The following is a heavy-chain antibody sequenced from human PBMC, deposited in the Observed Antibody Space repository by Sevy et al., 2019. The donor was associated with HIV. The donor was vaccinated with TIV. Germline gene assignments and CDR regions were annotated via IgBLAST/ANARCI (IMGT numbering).Heavy chain of an antibody. Sequence: GGSLRLSCVASGFIFSNAWMSWVRQAPGKGLEWVGRIKSKTDGGTTDYAAPVKGRFTISRDDSKNTLYLQMISLKTGDTAVYYCTTRCGGDCYQPFDYWGQGTLVTVSS. CDR2: IKSKTDGGTT. D-gene: IGHD2-21*02. J-gene: IGHJ4*02. CDR1: GFIFSNAW. CDR3: TTRCGGDCYQPFDY. V-gene: IGHV3-15*01.